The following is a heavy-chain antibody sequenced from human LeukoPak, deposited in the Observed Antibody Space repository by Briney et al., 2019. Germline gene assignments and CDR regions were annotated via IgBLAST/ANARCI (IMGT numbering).Heavy chain of an antibody. CDR1: AFTFGDYA. J-gene: IGHJ4*02. CDR3: TRAVYYYDSSGYSLPDYFDY. D-gene: IGHD3-22*01. V-gene: IGHV3-49*04. CDR2: IRKKVAGWTR. Sequence: GGSLRLSCTVSAFTFGDYAMSWVRQAPGGGRGWVGFIRKKVAGWTREYAGSVKGRSTISRDDSKSIASLQMNSLKTEDTAVYYCTRAVYYYDSSGYSLPDYFDYWGPGTRVTVSS.